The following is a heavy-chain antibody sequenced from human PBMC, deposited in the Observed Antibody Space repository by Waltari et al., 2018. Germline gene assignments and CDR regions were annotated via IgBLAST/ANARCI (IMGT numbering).Heavy chain of an antibody. J-gene: IGHJ4*02. CDR2: ISYDGSNK. Sequence: QVQLGESGGGVVQPGGSRRLSCAASGFPFSSYAMHWVRQAPGKGLEGVAVISYDGSNKYYADSVKGRFTISRDNSKNTLYLQMNSLRAEDTAVYYCAREKTGTSDYWGQGTLVTVSS. V-gene: IGHV3-30-3*01. CDR1: GFPFSSYA. CDR3: AREKTGTSDY. D-gene: IGHD1-7*01.